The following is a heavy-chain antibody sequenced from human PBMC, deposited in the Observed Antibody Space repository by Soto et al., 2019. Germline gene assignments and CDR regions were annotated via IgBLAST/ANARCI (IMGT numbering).Heavy chain of an antibody. Sequence: PSETLSLTCTVSGGSISSSSYYWSWIRQPPGKGLEWIGYIYYSGSTNYNPSLKSRVTISVDTSKNQFSLKLSSVTAADTAVYYCARGGVGRTSYYYYYMDVWGKGTTVTVSS. D-gene: IGHD1-26*01. CDR1: GGSISSSSYY. CDR2: IYYSGST. J-gene: IGHJ6*03. V-gene: IGHV4-61*05. CDR3: ARGGVGRTSYYYYYMDV.